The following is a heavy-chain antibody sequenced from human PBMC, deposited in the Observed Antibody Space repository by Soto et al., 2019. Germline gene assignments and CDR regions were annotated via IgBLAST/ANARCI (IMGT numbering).Heavy chain of an antibody. CDR3: ARVPDPPENCSGGSCYGRNYYGMDV. Sequence: SETLSLTCTVSGGSISSGGYYWSWIRQHPGKGLEWIGYIYYSGSTYYNPSLKSRVTISVDTSKNQFSLKLSSVTAADTAVYYCARVPDPPENCSGGSCYGRNYYGMDVWGQGTTVTVSS. CDR2: IYYSGST. V-gene: IGHV4-31*03. CDR1: GGSISSGGYY. J-gene: IGHJ6*02. D-gene: IGHD2-15*01.